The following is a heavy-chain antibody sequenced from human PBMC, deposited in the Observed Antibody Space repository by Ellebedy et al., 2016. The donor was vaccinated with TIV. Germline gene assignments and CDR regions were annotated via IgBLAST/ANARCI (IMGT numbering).Heavy chain of an antibody. D-gene: IGHD3-10*01. J-gene: IGHJ6*02. V-gene: IGHV3-21*04. CDR1: GFTFSSYS. Sequence: GESLKISCAVSGFTFSSYSMNWVRQAPGKGLEWVSSISDSSIYKYYADSVKGRFTISRDNAKNSLHLDMNNLRREDTALYYCARDSWFGGSGGNSYYNAMDVWGQGTTVTVS. CDR2: ISDSSIYK. CDR3: ARDSWFGGSGGNSYYNAMDV.